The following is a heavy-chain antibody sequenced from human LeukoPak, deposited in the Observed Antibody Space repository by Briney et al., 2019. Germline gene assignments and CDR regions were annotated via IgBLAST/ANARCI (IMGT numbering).Heavy chain of an antibody. Sequence: GSLRLSCTASGFTFSSYGMHWVRQAPGKGLEWVAVISYDGSNKYYADSVKGRFTISRDNSKNTLYLQMNSLRAEDTAVYYCAKDLPPVALDTAMVDFWGQGTLVTVSS. V-gene: IGHV3-30*18. CDR1: GFTFSSYG. CDR2: ISYDGSNK. CDR3: AKDLPPVALDTAMVDF. J-gene: IGHJ4*02. D-gene: IGHD5-18*01.